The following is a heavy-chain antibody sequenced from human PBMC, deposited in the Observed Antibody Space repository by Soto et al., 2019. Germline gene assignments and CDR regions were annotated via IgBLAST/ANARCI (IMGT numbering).Heavy chain of an antibody. D-gene: IGHD3-10*01. CDR2: ISRNSGDT. CDR1: GYSFTSHG. CDR3: AGTVRGSNIVYSPDIDV. V-gene: IGHV1-18*01. J-gene: IGHJ6*02. Sequence: QVQLVQSGAEVKKPGASVKVSCKASGYSFTSHGISWVRQAPGQGLEGMGWISRNSGDTNYAHKLQCRVTVTTDTYTSTASMELRRLRSETTPVYCCAGTVRGSNIVYSPDIDVWGQGTKVTVSS.